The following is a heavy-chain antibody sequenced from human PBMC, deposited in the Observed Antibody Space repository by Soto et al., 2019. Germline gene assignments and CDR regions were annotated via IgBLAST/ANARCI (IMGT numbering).Heavy chain of an antibody. CDR2: IYYRGNT. CDR1: GGSIGTYY. Sequence: QVQLQESGPGLVKPSETLSLTCTVSGGSIGTYYWSWIWQPPGTGLEWIGYIYYRGNTDYNPSLKSRVTISLDTPKNQFSLKLSSVTAADTAVYYCARHPGHYDIWTGDTTYYFDYWGQGILVTVSS. J-gene: IGHJ4*02. V-gene: IGHV4-59*08. CDR3: ARHPGHYDIWTGDTTYYFDY. D-gene: IGHD3-9*01.